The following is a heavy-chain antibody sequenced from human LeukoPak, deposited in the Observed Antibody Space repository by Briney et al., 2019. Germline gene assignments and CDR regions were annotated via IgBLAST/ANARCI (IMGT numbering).Heavy chain of an antibody. Sequence: GRSLRLSCAASGVNLGSYGMHWVRQAPGKGLEWVALIWYDGSSEEYADSVKGRFTISRDNYTDTLYLQMNSLRAEDTAVYYCAKDDKWRRSYNYYYRDVWGKGTSVSVSS. D-gene: IGHD3-10*01. V-gene: IGHV3-33*06. J-gene: IGHJ6*03. CDR1: GVNLGSYG. CDR2: IWYDGSSE. CDR3: AKDDKWRRSYNYYYRDV.